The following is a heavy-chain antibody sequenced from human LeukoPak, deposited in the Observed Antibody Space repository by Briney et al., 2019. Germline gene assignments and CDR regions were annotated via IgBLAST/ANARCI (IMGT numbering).Heavy chain of an antibody. CDR1: GGSISSSSYY. CDR3: ATSTLYYFDY. V-gene: IGHV4-39*07. J-gene: IGHJ4*02. Sequence: PSETLSLTCTVSGGSISSSSYYWSWIRQPAGKGLEWIGSIYYSGSTYYNPSLKSRVTISVDTSKDQFSLKLSSVTAADTAVYYCATSTLYYFDYWGQGTLVTVSS. D-gene: IGHD2-15*01. CDR2: IYYSGST.